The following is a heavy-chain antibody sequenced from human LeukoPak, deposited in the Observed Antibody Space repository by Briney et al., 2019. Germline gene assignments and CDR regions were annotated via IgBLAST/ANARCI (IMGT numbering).Heavy chain of an antibody. J-gene: IGHJ2*01. CDR3: ARAFRARYFDL. V-gene: IGHV4-39*01. CDR2: IYYSGST. Sequence: PETLSLTCTVSGGSITTSSYYWGWIRQPPGKGLEWIGIIYYSGSTYYNPPLKGRVTISVDTSKNQLSLKLSSVTAADTAVYYCARAFRARYFDLWGRGTLVTVSS. D-gene: IGHD2/OR15-2a*01. CDR1: GGSITTSSYY.